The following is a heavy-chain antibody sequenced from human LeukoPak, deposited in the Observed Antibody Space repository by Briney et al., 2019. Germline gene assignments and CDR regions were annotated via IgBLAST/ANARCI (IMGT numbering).Heavy chain of an antibody. Sequence: PGRSLRLSCAASGFTFSSYEMNWVRQAPGKGLEWVSYISSSGSTIYYADSVKGRFTISRDNAKNSLYLQVNSLRAEDTAVYYCAREGDQGFDPWGQGTLVTVSS. CDR3: AREGDQGFDP. CDR1: GFTFSSYE. V-gene: IGHV3-48*03. J-gene: IGHJ5*02. CDR2: ISSSGSTI. D-gene: IGHD3-16*01.